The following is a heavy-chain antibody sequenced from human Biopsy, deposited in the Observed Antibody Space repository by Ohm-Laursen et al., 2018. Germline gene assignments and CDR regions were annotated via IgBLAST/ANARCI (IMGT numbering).Heavy chain of an antibody. CDR3: ARHDGNGPFALDS. CDR1: GGSISSGSNY. Sequence: GTLSLTCTASGGSISSGSNYWAWIRQPPGKGLEWIGSVYHSGTTYYSPSLKSRVTISVDTSKNQLSLKVTSVTAADTAAYYCARHDGNGPFALDSWGQGTLVTVSS. J-gene: IGHJ4*02. CDR2: VYHSGTT. D-gene: IGHD5-24*01. V-gene: IGHV4-39*01.